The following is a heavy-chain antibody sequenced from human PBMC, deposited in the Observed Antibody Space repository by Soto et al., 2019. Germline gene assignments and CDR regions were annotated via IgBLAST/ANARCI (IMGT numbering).Heavy chain of an antibody. Sequence: GGSLRLSCAASGFSVSNNYLNWVRQAPGKGLEWVSVIYSGGSTYYAGSVKGRFSISRDDSKDTLYLQMNSLRAEDTAVYYCARRRVAALLPYYFDLWGQGTLVTVSS. CDR1: GFSVSNNY. D-gene: IGHD6-6*01. V-gene: IGHV3-53*01. CDR3: ARRRVAALLPYYFDL. J-gene: IGHJ4*02. CDR2: IYSGGST.